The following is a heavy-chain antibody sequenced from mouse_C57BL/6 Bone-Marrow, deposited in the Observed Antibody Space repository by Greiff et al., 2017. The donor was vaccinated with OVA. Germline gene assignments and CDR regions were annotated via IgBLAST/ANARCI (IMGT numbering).Heavy chain of an antibody. V-gene: IGHV1-19*01. D-gene: IGHD4-1*02. CDR2: INPYNGGT. J-gene: IGHJ2*01. CDR3: ARPSTGTSFDY. CDR1: GYTFTDYY. Sequence: EVQLQQSGPVLVKPGASVKMSCKASGYTFTDYYMNWVKQSHGKSLEWIGVINPYNGGTSYNQKFKGKATLTVDKSSSTAYMELNSLTSEDSAVYYCARPSTGTSFDYWAKAPLSQSPQ.